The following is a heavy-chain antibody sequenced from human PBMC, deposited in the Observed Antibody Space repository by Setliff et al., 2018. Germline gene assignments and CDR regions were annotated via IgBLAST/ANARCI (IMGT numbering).Heavy chain of an antibody. Sequence: SVKVSCKTSGGTFSTYAISWVRQAPGQGLEWMGGIIPIFGTANYAQKFQGRVTITTDESTSTAHMELSSLRSEDTAVYYCASSENYLDSSGYYVYYFDYWGQGTLVTVSS. CDR3: ASSENYLDSSGYYVYYFDY. J-gene: IGHJ4*02. CDR1: GGTFSTYA. V-gene: IGHV1-69*05. CDR2: IIPIFGTA. D-gene: IGHD3-22*01.